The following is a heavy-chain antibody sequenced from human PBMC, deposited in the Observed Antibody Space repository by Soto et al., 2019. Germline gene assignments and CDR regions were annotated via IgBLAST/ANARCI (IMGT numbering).Heavy chain of an antibody. CDR2: ISGSGGST. CDR1: GFTFSSYA. Sequence: GGSLRLSCAASGFTFSSYAMSWVRQAPGKGLEWVSAISGSGGSTYYADSVKGRFTISRDNSKNTLYLQMNSLRAEDTAVYYCAGSYCSGGSCYNLDYWGQGTLVTVSS. D-gene: IGHD2-15*01. V-gene: IGHV3-23*01. CDR3: AGSYCSGGSCYNLDY. J-gene: IGHJ4*02.